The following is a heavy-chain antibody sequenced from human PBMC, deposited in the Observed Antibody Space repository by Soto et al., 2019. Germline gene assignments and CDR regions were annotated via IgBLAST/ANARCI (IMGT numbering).Heavy chain of an antibody. D-gene: IGHD3-9*01. CDR2: INPNSGDK. J-gene: IGHJ4*02. V-gene: IGHV1-2*02. Sequence: QVQLLQSGAEVKKPGASVRVSCKAYGYTFTDYYMHWVRQAPGQGLEWMGWINPNSGDKRYAQKFQVRVTMTMDTSINTAYMEMSSLRSDDTAVYYCARGDILTGPSHPFDYWAQGTLVTVSS. CDR3: ARGDILTGPSHPFDY. CDR1: GYTFTDYY.